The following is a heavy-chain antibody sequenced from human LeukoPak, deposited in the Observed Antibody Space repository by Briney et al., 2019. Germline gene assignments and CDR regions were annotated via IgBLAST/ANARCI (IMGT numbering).Heavy chain of an antibody. V-gene: IGHV3-21*01. CDR1: GFIFSSYA. J-gene: IGHJ3*01. D-gene: IGHD4-23*01. CDR3: VRDYGGSSGAFDL. CDR2: ISSGDI. Sequence: PGGSLRLSCRASGFIFSSYALNWVRRAPGQGLEWVSSISSGDIYYTDSVKGRFTISRDNARKSLYLQMNSLRVEDTAVYYCVRDYGGSSGAFDLWGQGTMVTVSS.